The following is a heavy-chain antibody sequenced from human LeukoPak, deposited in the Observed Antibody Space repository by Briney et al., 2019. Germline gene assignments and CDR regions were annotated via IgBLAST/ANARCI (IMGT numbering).Heavy chain of an antibody. Sequence: PSETLSLTCAVYGGSFSGYYWSWIRQPPGKGLEWIGEINHSGSTNYNPSLKSRVTISVDTSKNQFSLKLSSVPAADTAVYYCARGSPPRDIVVVPASYYFDYWGQGTLVTVSS. CDR1: GGSFSGYY. CDR3: ARGSPPRDIVVVPASYYFDY. CDR2: INHSGST. J-gene: IGHJ4*02. V-gene: IGHV4-34*01. D-gene: IGHD2-2*01.